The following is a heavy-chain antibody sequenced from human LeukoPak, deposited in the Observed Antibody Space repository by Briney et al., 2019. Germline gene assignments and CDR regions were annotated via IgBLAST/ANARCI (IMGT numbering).Heavy chain of an antibody. J-gene: IGHJ6*02. V-gene: IGHV3-48*01. Sequence: GRSLRLSCAASGFTFSSYSMNWVRQAPGKGLEWVSYISSSSSTIYYADSVKGRFTISRGNAKNSLYLQMNSLRAEDTAVYYCAREMATIPYYYYYYGMDVWGQGTTVTVSS. CDR1: GFTFSSYS. D-gene: IGHD5-24*01. CDR3: AREMATIPYYYYYYGMDV. CDR2: ISSSSSTI.